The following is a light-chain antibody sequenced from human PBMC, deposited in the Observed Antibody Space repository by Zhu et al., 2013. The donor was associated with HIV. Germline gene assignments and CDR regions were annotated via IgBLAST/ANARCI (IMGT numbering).Light chain of an antibody. CDR3: QQYNRWPLT. J-gene: IGKJ4*01. CDR2: GAS. Sequence: TVMTQSLATLSVSPGERATLSCRAGQSVSSDLAWYQQKPGQAPRLFIYGASTRATGIPDRFSGSGSGTDFTLTISSLEPEDFAVYYCQQYNRWPLTFGGGTKVEIK. CDR1: QSVSSD. V-gene: IGKV3D-15*01.